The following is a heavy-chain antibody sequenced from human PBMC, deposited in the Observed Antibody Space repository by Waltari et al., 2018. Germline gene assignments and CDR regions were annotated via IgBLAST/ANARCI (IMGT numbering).Heavy chain of an antibody. Sequence: QVQLVQSGAEVKKPGASVKVSCKASGYSFTDYYVHWVRQAPGQGLEWMGWINPNNGDTNYVQKFQGRVTMTRDMSISTAYMELSRLRSDDTAVYFCARDRGAGIGVTWGQGTLVTVSS. CDR1: GYSFTDYY. V-gene: IGHV1-2*02. CDR3: ARDRGAGIGVT. D-gene: IGHD6-19*01. CDR2: INPNNGDT. J-gene: IGHJ5*02.